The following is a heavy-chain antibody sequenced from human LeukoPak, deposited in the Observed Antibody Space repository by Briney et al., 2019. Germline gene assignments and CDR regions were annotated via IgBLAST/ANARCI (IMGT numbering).Heavy chain of an antibody. CDR3: VRSYSRGWFDY. CDR2: IYGGGAT. V-gene: IGHV3-53*01. D-gene: IGHD6-19*01. Sequence: PGGSLRLSCAASGVTVSSTYMSWVRQAPGKGLEWVSVIYGGGATYYADSVKGRFTISRDNSRNTLYLQMSSLRAEDTAVYYCVRSYSRGWFDYWGQGTLVTVSS. CDR1: GVTVSSTY. J-gene: IGHJ4*02.